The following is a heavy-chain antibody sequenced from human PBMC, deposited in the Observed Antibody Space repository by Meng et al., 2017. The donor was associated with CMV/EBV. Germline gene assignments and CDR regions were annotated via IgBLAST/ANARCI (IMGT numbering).Heavy chain of an antibody. D-gene: IGHD6-13*01. J-gene: IGHJ3*02. CDR3: AREAAEADAFDI. CDR1: GGSISSSSYY. CDR2: IYYSGST. Sequence: SETLSLTCTVSGGSISSSSYYWGWIRQPPGKGLEWIGSIYYSGSTYYNPSLKSRVTISVDTSKNQFSLKLSSVTAADTAVYYCAREAAEADAFDIWGQGTMVTVSS. V-gene: IGHV4-39*07.